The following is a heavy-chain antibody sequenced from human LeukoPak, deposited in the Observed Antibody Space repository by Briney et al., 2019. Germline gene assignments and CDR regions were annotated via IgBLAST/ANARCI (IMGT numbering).Heavy chain of an antibody. CDR1: GGSISSSNW. CDR2: IYHSGST. J-gene: IGHJ6*03. V-gene: IGHV4-4*02. CDR3: ASTAGGGYSMGYYYYYMDV. D-gene: IGHD2-15*01. Sequence: SETLSLTCAVSGGSISSSNWWSWARQPPGKGLEWIGEIYHSGSTNYNPSLKSRVTISVDKSKNQFSLKLSSVTAADTAVYYCASTAGGGYSMGYYYYYMDVWGKGTTVTISS.